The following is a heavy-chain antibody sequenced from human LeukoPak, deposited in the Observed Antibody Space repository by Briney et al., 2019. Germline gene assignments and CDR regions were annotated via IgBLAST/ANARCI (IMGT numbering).Heavy chain of an antibody. CDR3: ARVTVLDWDNNWFDP. Sequence: ASVKVSCKASGYTFTSYDINWVRQATGQGLEWMGWMNPNSGNTGYAQKLQGRVTMTTDTSTSTAYMELRSLRSDDTAVYYCARVTVLDWDNNWFDPWGQGTLVTVSS. CDR1: GYTFTSYD. D-gene: IGHD3-3*01. J-gene: IGHJ5*02. CDR2: MNPNSGNT. V-gene: IGHV1-8*01.